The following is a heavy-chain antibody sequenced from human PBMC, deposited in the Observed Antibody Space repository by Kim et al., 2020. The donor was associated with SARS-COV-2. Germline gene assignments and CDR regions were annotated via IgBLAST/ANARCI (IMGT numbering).Heavy chain of an antibody. J-gene: IGHJ4*02. CDR3: ASPARYGSGSYLAY. CDR1: GYSISSGYY. D-gene: IGHD3-10*01. CDR2: IYHSGST. V-gene: IGHV4-38-2*02. Sequence: SETLSLTCTVSGYSISSGYYWGWIRQPPGKGLEWIGSIYHSGSTYYNPSLKSRVTISVDTSKNQFSLKLSSVTAADTAVYYCASPARYGSGSYLAYWGQGTLVTVSS.